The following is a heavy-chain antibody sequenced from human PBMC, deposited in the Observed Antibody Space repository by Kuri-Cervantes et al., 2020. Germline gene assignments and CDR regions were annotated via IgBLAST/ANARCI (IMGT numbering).Heavy chain of an antibody. D-gene: IGHD6-19*01. CDR1: GFTFSSYD. Sequence: GGSLRLSCAASGFTFSSYDMHWVRQATGKGLEWVSAIGTAGDTYYPGSVKGRFTISRENAKNSLYLQMNSLRDEDTAVYYCARVGYSSGRKARQKYFQHWGQGTLVTVSS. CDR2: IGTAGDT. V-gene: IGHV3-13*01. J-gene: IGHJ1*01. CDR3: ARVGYSSGRKARQKYFQH.